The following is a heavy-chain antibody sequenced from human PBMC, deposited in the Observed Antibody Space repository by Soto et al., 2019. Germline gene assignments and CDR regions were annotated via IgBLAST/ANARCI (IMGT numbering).Heavy chain of an antibody. V-gene: IGHV4-39*01. Sequence: PSETLYITCTVSGDSIRISAYYWCWIRQNPGKGLEWIGTVHYSGNTYYNPSLESRATISVDTSKNQLTLKLTSVTAADTAVFFCASSIVLSGSYSSDAFYTWGQGTMVTVSS. CDR1: GDSIRISAYY. CDR2: VHYSGNT. D-gene: IGHD1-26*01. CDR3: ASSIVLSGSYSSDAFYT. J-gene: IGHJ3*02.